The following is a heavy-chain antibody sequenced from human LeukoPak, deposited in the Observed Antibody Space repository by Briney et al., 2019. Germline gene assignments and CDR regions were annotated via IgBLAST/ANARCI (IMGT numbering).Heavy chain of an antibody. CDR2: ISAYNGNT. Sequence: ASEKVSCKASGYTFTSYGISWVRQAPGQGLEWMGWISAYNGNTNYAQKLQGRVTMTTDTSTSTAYMELRSLRSDDTAVYYCARADTIFGVVISRSILESQEIFDYWGQGTLVTVSS. V-gene: IGHV1-18*01. J-gene: IGHJ4*02. CDR3: ARADTIFGVVISRSILESQEIFDY. CDR1: GYTFTSYG. D-gene: IGHD3-3*01.